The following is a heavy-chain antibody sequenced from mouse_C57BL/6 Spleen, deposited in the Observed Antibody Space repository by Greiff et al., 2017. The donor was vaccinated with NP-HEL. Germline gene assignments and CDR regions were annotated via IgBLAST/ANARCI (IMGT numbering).Heavy chain of an antibody. D-gene: IGHD1-1*01. CDR2: IDPSDSYT. V-gene: IGHV1-50*01. CDR1: GYTFTSYW. CDR3: ASGDYYGSSPFAY. Sequence: QVQLQQPGAELVKPGASVKLSCKASGYTFTSYWMQWVKQRPGQGLEWIGEIDPSDSYTNYNQKFKGKATLTVDTSSSTAYMQLRSLTSEDSAVYYCASGDYYGSSPFAYWGQGTTLTVSS. J-gene: IGHJ2*01.